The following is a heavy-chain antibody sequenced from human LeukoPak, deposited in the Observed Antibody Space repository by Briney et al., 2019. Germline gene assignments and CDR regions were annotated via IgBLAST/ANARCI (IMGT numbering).Heavy chain of an antibody. J-gene: IGHJ2*01. D-gene: IGHD3-22*01. V-gene: IGHV4-61*01. CDR3: ARGRDYYDSSGYFNWYFDL. CDR1: GGSVSSGSYY. CDR2: IYYSGST. Sequence: SETLSLTCTVSGGSVSSGSYYWSWIRQPPGKGLEWIGYIYYSGSTNYNPSLKSRVTISVDTSKNQFSLKLSSVTAADTAVYYCARGRDYYDSSGYFNWYFDLWGRGTLVTVSS.